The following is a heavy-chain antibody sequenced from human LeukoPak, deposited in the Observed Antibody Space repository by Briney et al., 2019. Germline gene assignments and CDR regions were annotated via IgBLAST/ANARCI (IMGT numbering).Heavy chain of an antibody. CDR2: INQDGSEI. CDR1: GFTFSSYG. D-gene: IGHD5-24*01. CDR3: ARVET. J-gene: IGHJ4*02. V-gene: IGHV3-7*01. Sequence: GGSLRLSCAASGFTFSSYGMNWVRQAPGKGLEWVANINQDGSEIYYVDSVKGRFTISRDNAKNSLYLQMNSLRAEDTAVYYCARVETWGQGTLVTVSS.